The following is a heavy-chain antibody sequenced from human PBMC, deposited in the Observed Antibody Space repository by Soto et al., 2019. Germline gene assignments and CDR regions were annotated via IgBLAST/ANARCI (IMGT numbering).Heavy chain of an antibody. D-gene: IGHD6-6*01. J-gene: IGHJ4*02. V-gene: IGHV3-48*03. Sequence: EVQLVESGGGLVQPGGSLRLSCAASGFTFSSYEMNWVRQAPGKGLEWVSYISSSGSTIYYADSVKGRFTISRDNAKNSLYLQMNSLRAEDTAVYYCARDIVAARPDYFDYWGQGTLVTVSS. CDR2: ISSSGSTI. CDR3: ARDIVAARPDYFDY. CDR1: GFTFSSYE.